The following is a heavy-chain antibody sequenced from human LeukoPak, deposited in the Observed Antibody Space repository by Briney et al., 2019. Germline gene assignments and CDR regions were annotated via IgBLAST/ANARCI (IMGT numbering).Heavy chain of an antibody. CDR1: GFTVSSNY. CDR3: AKERSGWYYDY. V-gene: IGHV3-66*01. CDR2: IYSGGST. J-gene: IGHJ4*02. Sequence: GGSLRLSCAASGFTVSSNYMSWVRQAPGKGLEWVSVIYSGGSTYYADSVKGRFTISRDNSKNTLYLQMNSLRAEDTAVYYCAKERSGWYYDYWGQGTLVTVSS. D-gene: IGHD6-19*01.